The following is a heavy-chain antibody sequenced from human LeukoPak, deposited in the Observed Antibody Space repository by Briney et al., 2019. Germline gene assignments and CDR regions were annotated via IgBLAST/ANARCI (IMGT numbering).Heavy chain of an antibody. V-gene: IGHV3-23*01. Sequence: PGGSLRLSCAASGFTFSSYAMSWVRQAPGKGLEWVSAISGSGGSTYYADSVKGRFTISRDNSKNTLYLQMNSLRAEDTAVYYCAKDLSGGYCISTSGWPFSFFDYWGQGTLVTVSS. CDR1: GFTFSSYA. J-gene: IGHJ4*02. D-gene: IGHD2-2*01. CDR3: AKDLSGGYCISTSGWPFSFFDY. CDR2: ISGSGGST.